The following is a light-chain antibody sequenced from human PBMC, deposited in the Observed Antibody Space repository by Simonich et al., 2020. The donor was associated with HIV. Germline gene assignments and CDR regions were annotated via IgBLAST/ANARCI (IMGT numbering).Light chain of an antibody. J-gene: IGKJ1*01. CDR3: MQALQTPRT. CDR1: QSISRY. CDR2: AAS. Sequence: DIQMTQSPSSLSASVGNRVTITCRASQSISRYLNWYQQKTGKAPKLLIYAASSLQSGVPSRFRGSGAGTDFTLKISRVEAEDVGVYYCMQALQTPRTFGQGTKVEIK. V-gene: IGKV1-39*01.